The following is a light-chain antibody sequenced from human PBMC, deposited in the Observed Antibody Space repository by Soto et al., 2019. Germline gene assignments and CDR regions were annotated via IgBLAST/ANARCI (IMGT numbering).Light chain of an antibody. Sequence: EIVLTQSPGTRSLSPGERATLSCRASQSVSSTYLAWDQHKLGQAPRLVIYGASSKASGIPDRLSGSGSGTDFTLTISRLEPEDFAVYYCQQYGSSPRSFGQGTKVAVK. CDR3: QQYGSSPRS. J-gene: IGKJ1*01. CDR2: GAS. CDR1: QSVSSTY. V-gene: IGKV3-20*01.